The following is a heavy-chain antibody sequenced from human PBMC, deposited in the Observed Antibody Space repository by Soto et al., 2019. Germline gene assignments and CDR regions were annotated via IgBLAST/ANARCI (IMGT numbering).Heavy chain of an antibody. CDR3: ARHARRYGSGRAVFWCVP. Sequence: QLQLQESGPGLVKPSETLSLTCTVSGGSISRSSYYWGWIRKPHGKGLEWIGRIYYRGSTYYHPSLKSRVTMSVDKSKDQCSLKPSSVTAADTGVYYCARHARRYGSGRAVFWCVPLGQGTPVTVSS. D-gene: IGHD3-10*01. CDR2: IYYRGST. V-gene: IGHV4-39*01. J-gene: IGHJ5*02. CDR1: GGSISRSSYY.